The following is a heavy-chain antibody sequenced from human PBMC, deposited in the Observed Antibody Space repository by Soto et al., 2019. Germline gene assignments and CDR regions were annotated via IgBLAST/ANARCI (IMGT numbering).Heavy chain of an antibody. CDR2: ISWDSGSI. V-gene: IGHV3-9*01. Sequence: SLLLSCAASGFTFDDYSMHWVRQAPGKGLEWVSGISWDSGSIGYADSVKGRFTISRDKAKNSLYLQMNSLRVEDTALYYCAKLGSSSKPFDYWGQGTLVTVSS. CDR1: GFTFDDYS. D-gene: IGHD6-6*01. CDR3: AKLGSSSKPFDY. J-gene: IGHJ4*01.